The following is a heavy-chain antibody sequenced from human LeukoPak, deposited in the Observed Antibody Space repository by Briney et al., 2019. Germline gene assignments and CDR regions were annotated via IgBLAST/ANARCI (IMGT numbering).Heavy chain of an antibody. CDR2: ISAYNGNT. CDR1: GYTFTSYG. D-gene: IGHD3-3*01. CDR3: ARTTIFGVVIRGAFDI. J-gene: IGHJ3*02. V-gene: IGHV1-18*01. Sequence: APVKVSCKASGYTFTSYGISWVRQAPGQGLEWMGWISAYNGNTNYAQKLQGRVTMTTDTSTSTAYMELRSLRSDDTAVYYCARTTIFGVVIRGAFDIWGQGTMVTVSS.